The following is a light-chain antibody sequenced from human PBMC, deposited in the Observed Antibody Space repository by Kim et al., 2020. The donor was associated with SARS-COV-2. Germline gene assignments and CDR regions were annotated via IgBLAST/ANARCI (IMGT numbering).Light chain of an antibody. CDR3: QQYNNWPPKT. CDR2: GSS. CDR1: QSVSSN. J-gene: IGKJ5*01. V-gene: IGKV3-15*01. Sequence: SPGERATLSCRASQSVSSNLAWYQQKPGQAPRLLIYGSSTRATGSPARFSGSGSGTEFTLTISSLQSEDFAVYYCQQYNNWPPKTFGQGTRLEIK.